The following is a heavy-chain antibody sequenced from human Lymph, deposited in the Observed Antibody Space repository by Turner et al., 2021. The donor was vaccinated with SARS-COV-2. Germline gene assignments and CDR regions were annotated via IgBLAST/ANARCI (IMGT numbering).Heavy chain of an antibody. J-gene: IGHJ4*02. V-gene: IGHV3-30*18. CDR1: GFTFRGYG. CDR2: ITYDGSKK. CDR3: AKMGGVYCSGGNCYSGRLDY. D-gene: IGHD2-15*01. Sequence: QVQLVESGGGVVQPGRSLRLSCAASGFTFRGYGMHWVRQAPGKGLGWVAVITYDGSKKYYADSVKGRFTISRDNSKNTLFLQMNSLRAEDTAVYYCAKMGGVYCSGGNCYSGRLDYWGQGTLVTVSS.